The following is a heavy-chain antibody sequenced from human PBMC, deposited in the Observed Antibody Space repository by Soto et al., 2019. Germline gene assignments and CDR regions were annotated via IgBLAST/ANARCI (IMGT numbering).Heavy chain of an antibody. CDR2: INSDGSST. Sequence: EVQLVESGGGLVQPGGSLRLSCAASGFTFSSYWMHWVRQAPGKGLVWVSRINSDGSSTSYADSVKGRFTIYRDNAKNTLYLQMNSLRAEDTAVYYCVRTSLVVAAATPEDYWGQGTLVTVSS. J-gene: IGHJ4*02. CDR1: GFTFSSYW. D-gene: IGHD2-15*01. CDR3: VRTSLVVAAATPEDY. V-gene: IGHV3-74*01.